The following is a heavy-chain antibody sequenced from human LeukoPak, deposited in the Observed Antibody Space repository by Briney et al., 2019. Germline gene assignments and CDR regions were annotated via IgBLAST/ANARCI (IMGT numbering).Heavy chain of an antibody. J-gene: IGHJ3*02. CDR2: IWYDGSRK. Sequence: GTSLRLSCAASGFTFRNYGMHWVRQAPGKGLEWVAIIWYDGSRKYYLDSVKGRFTISRDNSKNMLYLQMSSLRAEDTAVYYCARGTLDAFDIWGQGTMVTVSS. D-gene: IGHD2-2*01. V-gene: IGHV3-33*01. CDR3: ARGTLDAFDI. CDR1: GFTFRNYG.